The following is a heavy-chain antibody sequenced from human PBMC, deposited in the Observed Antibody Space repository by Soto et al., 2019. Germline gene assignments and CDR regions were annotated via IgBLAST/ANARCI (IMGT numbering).Heavy chain of an antibody. V-gene: IGHV3-48*01. CDR1: GFASFSYYS. J-gene: IGHJ4*02. CDR2: ISGSGSPI. D-gene: IGHD5-18*01. Sequence: WGSLRLSCAASGFASFSYYSMNLVRDSPGKGLEWVSFISGSGSPIYYADSVRGRFTISRDNAKNSLSLEMNSLRVEDTAVYYCARVRGHSYGYVDYWGQGTLVTVSS. CDR3: ARVRGHSYGYVDY.